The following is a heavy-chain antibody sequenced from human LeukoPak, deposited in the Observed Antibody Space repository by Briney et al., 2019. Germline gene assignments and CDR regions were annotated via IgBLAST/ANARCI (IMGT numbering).Heavy chain of an antibody. V-gene: IGHV1-2*02. Sequence: ASVKVSCKASGYTFTGYYMHWVRQAPGQGLEWMGWINPNSGGTNCAQKFQGRVTMTRDTSISTAYMELSRLRSDDTAVYYCARDRGYSSGWYSYYYYYMDVWGKGTTVTVSS. CDR1: GYTFTGYY. D-gene: IGHD6-19*01. CDR3: ARDRGYSSGWYSYYYYYMDV. CDR2: INPNSGGT. J-gene: IGHJ6*03.